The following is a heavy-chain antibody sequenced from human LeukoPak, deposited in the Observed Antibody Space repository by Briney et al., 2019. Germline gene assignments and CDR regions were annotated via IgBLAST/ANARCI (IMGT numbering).Heavy chain of an antibody. J-gene: IGHJ6*02. CDR1: GGSISSSSYY. D-gene: IGHD3-10*01. Sequence: PSETLSLTCTVSGGSISSSSYYWGWIRQPPGKGLEWIGSIYYSGSTYYNPSLKSRVTISVDTSKNQFSLKLSSVTAADTAAYYCARHTPGGMDVWGQGTTVTVSS. V-gene: IGHV4-39*01. CDR2: IYYSGST. CDR3: ARHTPGGMDV.